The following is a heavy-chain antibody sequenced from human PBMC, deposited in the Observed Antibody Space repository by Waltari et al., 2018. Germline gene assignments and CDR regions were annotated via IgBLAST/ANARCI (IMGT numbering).Heavy chain of an antibody. V-gene: IGHV3-74*01. J-gene: IGHJ3*02. CDR1: GFTFSSYW. CDR2: INTDGSST. Sequence: EVQLVESGGGLVQPGGSLRLSCAASGFTFSSYWMHWVRQAPGKGLVWVSRINTDGSSTSYADSVKGRFTISRDNAKNTLYLQMNSLRAEDTAVYYCARNSPRGGARFFDIWGQGTMVTVSS. D-gene: IGHD2-21*01. CDR3: ARNSPRGGARFFDI.